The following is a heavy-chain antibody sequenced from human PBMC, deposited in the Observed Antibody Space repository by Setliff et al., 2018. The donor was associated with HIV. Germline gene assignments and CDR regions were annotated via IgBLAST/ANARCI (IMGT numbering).Heavy chain of an antibody. CDR1: GGSISSGGYY. Sequence: SETLSLTCTVSGGSISSGGYYWSWIRQPAGKGLEWIGRIYTSGSTNYNPSLKSRVTISLDTSKNQFSLNLSSVTAADTAVYYCARRSPGGGYYMDVWGKGTTVTVSS. CDR3: ARRSPGGGYYMDV. D-gene: IGHD3-16*01. V-gene: IGHV4-61*02. CDR2: IYTSGST. J-gene: IGHJ6*03.